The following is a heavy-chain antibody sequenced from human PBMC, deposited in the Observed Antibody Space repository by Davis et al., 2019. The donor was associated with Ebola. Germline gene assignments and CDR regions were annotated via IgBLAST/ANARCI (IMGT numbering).Heavy chain of an antibody. Sequence: GGSLRLSCAASGFTFTDYGFNWVRQAPGKGLEWVSYITGRGTTIYYADSVKGRFTISRDNARSSLYLQMNSLRDDDTALYYCTKARTYSSACVDYWGQGILVTVSS. D-gene: IGHD3-22*01. CDR2: ITGRGTTI. J-gene: IGHJ4*02. CDR3: TKARTYSSACVDY. V-gene: IGHV3-48*02. CDR1: GFTFTDYG.